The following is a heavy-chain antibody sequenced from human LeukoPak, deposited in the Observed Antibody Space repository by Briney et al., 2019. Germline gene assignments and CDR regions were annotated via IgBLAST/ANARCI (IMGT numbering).Heavy chain of an antibody. CDR3: ARDWGWAFDP. CDR1: GFTFSSRW. J-gene: IGHJ5*02. Sequence: GGSLRLSCAASGFTFSSRWMSWVRQAPGKGLERVAHINEDGSHKDYVDSLKGRFTISRDNAKGSLFLQMNSLRAEDTAVYYCARDWGWAFDPWGQGTLVTVSS. V-gene: IGHV3-7*01. CDR2: INEDGSHK. D-gene: IGHD3-16*01.